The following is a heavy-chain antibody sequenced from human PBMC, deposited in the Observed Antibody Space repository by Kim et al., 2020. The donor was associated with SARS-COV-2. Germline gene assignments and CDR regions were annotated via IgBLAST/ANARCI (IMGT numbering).Heavy chain of an antibody. J-gene: IGHJ4*02. CDR2: ISSSSSYI. CDR3: ARDVLRAAGYFDY. V-gene: IGHV3-21*01. Sequence: GGSLRLSCAASGFTFSSYSMNWVRQAPGKGLEWVSSISSSSSYIYYADSVKGRFTISRDNAKNSLYLQMNSLRAEDTAVYYCARDVLRAAGYFDYWGQGTLVTVSS. CDR1: GFTFSSYS. D-gene: IGHD6-13*01.